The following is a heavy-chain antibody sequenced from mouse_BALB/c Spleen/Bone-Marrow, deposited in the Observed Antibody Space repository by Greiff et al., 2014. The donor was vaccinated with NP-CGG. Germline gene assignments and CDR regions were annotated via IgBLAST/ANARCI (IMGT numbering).Heavy chain of an antibody. CDR2: ISNLAYSI. J-gene: IGHJ4*01. CDR3: AREGGAMDY. V-gene: IGHV5-15*02. CDR1: GFTFSDYG. Sequence: VHLVESGGGLVQPGGSRKLSCAASGFTFSDYGMAWVRQAPGKGPEWVAFISNLAYSIYYADTVTGRFTISRENAKNTLYLEMSSLRSEDTAMYYCAREGGAMDYWGQGTSVTVSS.